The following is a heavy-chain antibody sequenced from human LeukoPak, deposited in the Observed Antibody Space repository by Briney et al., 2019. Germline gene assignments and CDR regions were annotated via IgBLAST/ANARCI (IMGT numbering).Heavy chain of an antibody. V-gene: IGHV4-38-2*01. CDR1: GYSISSGYY. J-gene: IGHJ4*02. CDR3: ARHSMVRGVIRSGLTQFDY. Sequence: SETLSLTCAVSGYSISSGYYWGWIRQPPGKGLEWIGSIYHSGSTYYNPSLKSRVTISVDTSKNQFSLKLSSVTAADTAVYYCARHSMVRGVIRSGLTQFDYRGQGTLVTVSS. CDR2: IYHSGST. D-gene: IGHD3-10*01.